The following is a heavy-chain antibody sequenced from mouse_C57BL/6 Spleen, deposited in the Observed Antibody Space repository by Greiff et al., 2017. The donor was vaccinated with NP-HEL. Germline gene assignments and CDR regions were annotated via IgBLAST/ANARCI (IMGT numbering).Heavy chain of an antibody. D-gene: IGHD3-3*01. Sequence: VHVKQPGAELVKPGASVKLSCTASGFNIKDYYMHWVKQRPEQGLEWIGRIDPEDGGTKYAPKFQGKATMTADTSSNTAYLQLSSLTSEDPAVYYCARAGGTHWYFDVWGQGTTVTVSS. CDR3: ARAGGTHWYFDV. CDR1: GFNIKDYY. CDR2: IDPEDGGT. V-gene: IGHV14-2*01. J-gene: IGHJ1*01.